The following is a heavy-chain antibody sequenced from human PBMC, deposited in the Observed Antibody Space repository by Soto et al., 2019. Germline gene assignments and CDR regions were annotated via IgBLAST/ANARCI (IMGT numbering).Heavy chain of an antibody. D-gene: IGHD1-1*01. V-gene: IGHV1-46*01. CDR2: SDPSGGSP. CDR3: AREMASTYYFDY. J-gene: IGHJ4*02. CDR1: GYPFTRYF. Sequence: ASVKVSCKASGYPFTRYFVHWLRQAPGQGLEWMGNSDPSGGSPTYAQKFQDRVSMTTDTSTSTVYMELTSLSSDDSAVYYCAREMASTYYFDYWGQGTLVTVSS.